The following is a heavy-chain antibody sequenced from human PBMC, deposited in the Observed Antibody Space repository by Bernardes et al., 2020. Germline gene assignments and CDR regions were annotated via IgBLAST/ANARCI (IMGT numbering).Heavy chain of an antibody. D-gene: IGHD2-15*01. J-gene: IGHJ2*01. CDR1: GFTVSSNY. V-gene: IGHV3-53*05. Sequence: GGSLRLSCAASGFTVSSNYMSWVRQAPGKGLEWVSIVYSGGSTYYADSVKGRFTISRDNSKNTLYLQMNSLRAEDTAVYYCARDRGEGGGSLYWYFDLWGRGTLVTVSS. CDR3: ARDRGEGGGSLYWYFDL. CDR2: VYSGGST.